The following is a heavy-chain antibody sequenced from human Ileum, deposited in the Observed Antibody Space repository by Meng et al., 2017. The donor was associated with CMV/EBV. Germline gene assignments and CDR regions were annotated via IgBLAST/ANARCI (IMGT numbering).Heavy chain of an antibody. CDR1: GGPISSNHY. D-gene: IGHD2/OR15-2a*01. CDR3: AQRIYIDSYYFDS. Sequence: QPQMWRSGPDPGNPPWPLSLTSPVSGGPISSNHYWGWIRQSPGKGLEWIGSLYYNGDTYYTPSLKSRVTLSVDTSKNQFSLKLNSVIAADTAVYYCAQRIYIDSYYFDSWGQGTLVTVSS. V-gene: IGHV4-39*07. CDR2: LYYNGDT. J-gene: IGHJ4*02.